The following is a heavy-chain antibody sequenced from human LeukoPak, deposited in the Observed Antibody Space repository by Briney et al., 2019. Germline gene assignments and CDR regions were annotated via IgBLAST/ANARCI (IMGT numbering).Heavy chain of an antibody. D-gene: IGHD1-26*01. Sequence: GGSLRLSCATSGFTVSSNYMSWVRQAPGKGLEWVSVIYSGGNTYYADSVKGRFTISRDNSKITLYLQLNSLRVEDTAVYYCAKNRGAGSHYYYHMNVWGKGTTVTVSS. CDR2: IYSGGNT. J-gene: IGHJ6*03. V-gene: IGHV3-53*01. CDR1: GFTVSSNY. CDR3: AKNRGAGSHYYYHMNV.